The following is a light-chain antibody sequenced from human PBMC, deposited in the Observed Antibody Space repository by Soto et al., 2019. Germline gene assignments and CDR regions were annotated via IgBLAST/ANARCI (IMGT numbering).Light chain of an antibody. J-gene: IGKJ5*01. V-gene: IGKV1-33*01. CDR2: DAS. CDR1: QGISDF. Sequence: DIQMTQSPSSLSASVGDRVTITCQASQGISDFLNWYQQKPGKAPKLLIYDASSLESGVPSRFSGSGSGTEFTLTISRLEPEDFAVYYCQQYGSSPPITFGQGTRLENK. CDR3: QQYGSSPPIT.